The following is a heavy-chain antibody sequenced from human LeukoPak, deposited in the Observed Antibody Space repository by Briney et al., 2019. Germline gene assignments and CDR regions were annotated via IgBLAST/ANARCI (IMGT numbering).Heavy chain of an antibody. CDR3: ARLYSSSSRAYYCYYYMDV. J-gene: IGHJ6*03. V-gene: IGHV3-7*01. Sequence: PGGSLRLSCAASGFTFSSYWMSWVRQAPGKGLEWVANIKQDGSEKYYVDSVKGRFTISRDNAKNSLYLQMNSLRAEDTAVYYCARLYSSSSRAYYCYYYMDVWGKGTTVTVSS. D-gene: IGHD6-6*01. CDR2: IKQDGSEK. CDR1: GFTFSSYW.